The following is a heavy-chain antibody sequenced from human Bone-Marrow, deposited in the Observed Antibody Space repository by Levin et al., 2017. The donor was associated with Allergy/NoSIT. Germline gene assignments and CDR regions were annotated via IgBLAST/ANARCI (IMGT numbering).Heavy chain of an antibody. CDR2: IDPSDSAT. D-gene: IGHD4-23*01. CDR1: ADSFASPW. J-gene: IGHJ4*02. V-gene: IGHV5-10-1*01. Sequence: KAGESLKISCKGSADSFASPWITWVRQTPGKGLEWMGRIDPSDSATSYSPSFEGHVTMAADKSISQVYLQWSSLKASDSGLYFCARHRLRWSHNFESWGQGTLVTVSS. CDR3: ARHRLRWSHNFES.